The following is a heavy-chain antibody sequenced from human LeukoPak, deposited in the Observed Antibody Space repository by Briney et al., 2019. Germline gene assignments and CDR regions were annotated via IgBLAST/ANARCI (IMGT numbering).Heavy chain of an antibody. CDR2: INPSGGST. CDR3: ARYGYSYGQSPSQIGYYYYMDV. V-gene: IGHV1-46*01. D-gene: IGHD5-18*01. CDR1: GYTFTSYY. Sequence: ASVKVSCKASGYTFTSYYMHWVRQAPGQGLERMGIINPSGGSTSYAQKFQGRVTVTRDMSTSTVYMELSSLRSEDTAVYYCARYGYSYGQSPSQIGYYYYMDVWGKGTTVTVSS. J-gene: IGHJ6*03.